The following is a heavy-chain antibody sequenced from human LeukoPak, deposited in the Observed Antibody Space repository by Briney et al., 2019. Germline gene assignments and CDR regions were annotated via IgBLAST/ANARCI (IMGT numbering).Heavy chain of an antibody. D-gene: IGHD2-21*01. CDR3: AKGGKGFPLGLRFDS. V-gene: IGHV4-59*01. CDR2: IYYSGST. CDR1: GGSLSTYY. J-gene: IGHJ4*02. Sequence: SETLSLTCTLSGGSLSTYYWSWIRQPPGEGLEWIGYIYYSGSTNYNPSLKSRVTVSVDTTKNQFSLNLSSLTAADTAVYYCAKGGKGFPLGLRFDSWGQGTLVSVSS.